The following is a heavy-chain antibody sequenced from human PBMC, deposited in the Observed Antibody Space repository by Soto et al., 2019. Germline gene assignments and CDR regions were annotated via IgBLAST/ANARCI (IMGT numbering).Heavy chain of an antibody. J-gene: IGHJ5*02. CDR1: GFIFSSYP. Sequence: QVRLVESGGGVVQPGRSLRLSCAASGFIFSSYPMHWVRQAPGKGLEWVALISDDGNTKYYADSVKGRFTISRDKSKNTLFLPMNSLSAEDTAVYYCTRADVTVTLSVFDPWGQGTLVTVSS. D-gene: IGHD4-17*01. V-gene: IGHV3-30-3*01. CDR2: ISDDGNTK. CDR3: TRADVTVTLSVFDP.